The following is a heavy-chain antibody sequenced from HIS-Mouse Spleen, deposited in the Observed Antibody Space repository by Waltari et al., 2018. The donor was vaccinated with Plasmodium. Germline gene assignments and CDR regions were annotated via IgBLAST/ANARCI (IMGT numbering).Heavy chain of an antibody. V-gene: IGHV4-59*01. CDR3: ARVGRRIWGAFDI. CDR2: IYYSGST. Sequence: QVQLQESGPGLVKPSETLSLTCTVSGGPLSSYYWSWLRQPPGKGLEWIGYIYYSGSTNYNPSLKSRVTISVDTSKNQFSLKLSSVTAADTAVYYCARVGRRIWGAFDIWGQGTMVTVSS. D-gene: IGHD3-16*01. CDR1: GGPLSSYY. J-gene: IGHJ3*02.